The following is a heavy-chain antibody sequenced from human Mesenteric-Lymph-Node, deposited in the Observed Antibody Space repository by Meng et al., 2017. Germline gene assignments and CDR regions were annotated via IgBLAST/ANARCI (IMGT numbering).Heavy chain of an antibody. CDR2: IYYSGST. D-gene: IGHD6-19*01. CDR1: GGSISSSSYY. V-gene: IGHV4-39*07. CDR3: ARDPSPGGWYTHTHLYFDY. J-gene: IGHJ4*02. Sequence: SETLSLTCTVSGGSISSSSYYWGWIRQPPGKGLEWIGSIYYSGSTYYNPSLKSRVTISVDTSKNQFSLKLSSVTAADTAVYYCARDPSPGGWYTHTHLYFDYWGQGTLVTVSS.